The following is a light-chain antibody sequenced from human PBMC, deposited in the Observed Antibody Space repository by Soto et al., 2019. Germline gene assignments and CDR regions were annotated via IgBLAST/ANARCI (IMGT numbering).Light chain of an antibody. J-gene: IGLJ1*01. Sequence: QSVLTQPPSASGTPGQRVTISCSGSSSNIGSNYVYWYQQLPGTAPKLLVYRNNQRPSGVPDRFSGYKSGTSGSVAISGLGADDGADDYCAAWEDSLSGYVVGTGTKVTVL. V-gene: IGLV1-47*01. CDR2: RNN. CDR1: SSNIGSNY. CDR3: AAWEDSLSGYV.